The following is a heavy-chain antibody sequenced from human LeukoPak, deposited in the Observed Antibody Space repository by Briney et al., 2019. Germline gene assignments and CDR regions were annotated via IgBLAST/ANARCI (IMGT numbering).Heavy chain of an antibody. Sequence: GGSLRLSCTASGFTFGDYTVSWFRQAPGKGLEWVGFIRSKPYGGTTENAASVKGRFTISRDDSKNIAYLQMNSLKTEGTAMYFCTRVPMVRGVIGSMDVWGQGTTVIVSS. CDR1: GFTFGDYT. J-gene: IGHJ6*02. CDR3: TRVPMVRGVIGSMDV. D-gene: IGHD3-10*01. CDR2: IRSKPYGGTT. V-gene: IGHV3-49*03.